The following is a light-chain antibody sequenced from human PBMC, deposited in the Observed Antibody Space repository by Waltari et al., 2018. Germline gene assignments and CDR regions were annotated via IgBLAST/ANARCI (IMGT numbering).Light chain of an antibody. CDR1: QHIKPY. J-gene: IGKJ1*01. V-gene: IGKV1-39*01. Sequence: DIQMTQSPSSLSASVGDTVTVTCRASQHIKPYLNWYQQQPATAPKLLLYGASTLPRGVPSRFRGRASGTEFTLTVANLQPDDFATYFCQQSFSSPLTFGQGTTVNI. CDR2: GAS. CDR3: QQSFSSPLT.